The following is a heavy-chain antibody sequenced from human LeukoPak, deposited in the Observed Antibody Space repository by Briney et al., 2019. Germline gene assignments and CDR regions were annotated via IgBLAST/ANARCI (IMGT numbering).Heavy chain of an antibody. D-gene: IGHD3-10*01. CDR3: ARFRTMVRAGMGY. CDR2: ISAYNGNT. J-gene: IGHJ4*02. V-gene: IGHV1-18*04. Sequence: ASVKVSCKASGYTFTGYYMHWVRQAPGQGLEWMGWISAYNGNTNYAQKLQGRVTMTTDTSTSTAYMELRSLRSDDTAVYYCARFRTMVRAGMGYWGQGTLVTVSS. CDR1: GYTFTGYY.